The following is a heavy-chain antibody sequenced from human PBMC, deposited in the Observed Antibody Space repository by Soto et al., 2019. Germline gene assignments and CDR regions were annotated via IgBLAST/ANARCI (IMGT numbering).Heavy chain of an antibody. J-gene: IGHJ4*02. Sequence: PGGSLRLSCAASGFTFSHYGIHWVRQAPGKGLEWLAVISYDGSNKHYADSVKGRFTISRDNSKNTLYLQMNSLRAEDTAVYYCAKTPPANYYGDSTFDYWGQGTLVTVSS. CDR2: ISYDGSNK. D-gene: IGHD4-17*01. V-gene: IGHV3-30*18. CDR3: AKTPPANYYGDSTFDY. CDR1: GFTFSHYG.